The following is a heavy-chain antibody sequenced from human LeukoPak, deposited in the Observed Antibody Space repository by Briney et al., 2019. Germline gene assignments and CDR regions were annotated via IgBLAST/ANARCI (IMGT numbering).Heavy chain of an antibody. D-gene: IGHD2-2*02. CDR1: GGSISSYY. CDR2: IYYSGST. V-gene: IGHV4-59*08. CDR3: ARHCSSASCYNQPDY. J-gene: IGHJ4*02. Sequence: SETLSLTCTVSGGSISSYYWSWIRQPPGKGLEWIGYIYYSGSTNYNPSLKSRVTISVDTSKNQFSLKLSSVTAADTAVYYCARHCSSASCYNQPDYWGQGTLVTVSS.